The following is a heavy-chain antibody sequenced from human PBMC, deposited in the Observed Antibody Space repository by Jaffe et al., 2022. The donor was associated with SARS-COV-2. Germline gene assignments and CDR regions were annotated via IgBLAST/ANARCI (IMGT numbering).Heavy chain of an antibody. J-gene: IGHJ3*02. CDR1: GFTFSDYY. V-gene: IGHV3-11*01. D-gene: IGHD3-22*01. CDR3: ASGGRYYYDSSGYWDSAKDAFDI. CDR2: ISSSGSTI. Sequence: QVQLVESGGGLVKPGGSLRLSCAASGFTFSDYYMSWIRQAPGKGLEWVSYISSSGSTIYYADSVKGRFTISRDNAKNSLYLQMNSLRAEDTAVYYCASGGRYYYDSSGYWDSAKDAFDIWGQGTMVTVSS.